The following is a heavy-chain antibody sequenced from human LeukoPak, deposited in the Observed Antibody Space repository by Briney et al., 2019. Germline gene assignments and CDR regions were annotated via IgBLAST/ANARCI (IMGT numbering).Heavy chain of an antibody. D-gene: IGHD3-9*01. CDR1: GFTFSSYN. CDR3: ARNLNSWFDP. J-gene: IGHJ5*02. V-gene: IGHV3-21*01. Sequence: GGSLRLSCAASGFTFSSYNMHWVRQAPGKGLEWVSSISSSSSYIYYADSLKGRFTISRDNAKNSLFLQMNSLRAEDTAVYYCARNLNSWFDPWGQGTLVTVSS. CDR2: ISSSSSYI.